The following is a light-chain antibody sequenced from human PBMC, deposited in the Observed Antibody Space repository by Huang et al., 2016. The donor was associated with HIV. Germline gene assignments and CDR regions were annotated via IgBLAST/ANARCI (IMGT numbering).Light chain of an antibody. J-gene: IGKJ1*01. V-gene: IGKV4-1*01. CDR2: WAS. CDR3: QQYYSTPQT. Sequence: DIVMTQSPDSLAVSLGERATINCKSSQSVLYSSNNKNYLAWYQQKPGQPPKLLIYWASTLESGVPDRFSGRGSGTDFTLTISSLQAEDVAVYYCQQYYSTPQTFGQGTKVEIK. CDR1: QSVLYSSNNKNY.